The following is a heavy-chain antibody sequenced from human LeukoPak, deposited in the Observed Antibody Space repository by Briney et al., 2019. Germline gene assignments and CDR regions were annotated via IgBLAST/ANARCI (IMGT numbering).Heavy chain of an antibody. D-gene: IGHD3-3*01. Sequence: ASVKVSCKASGYTFTSYGISWVRQAPVQGLEWMGWISAYNGNTNYAQKLQGRVTMTTDTSTSTAYMELRSLRSDDTAVYYCARDLKSVRKITIFEIDYWGQGTLVTVSS. CDR2: ISAYNGNT. V-gene: IGHV1-18*01. CDR3: ARDLKSVRKITIFEIDY. CDR1: GYTFTSYG. J-gene: IGHJ4*02.